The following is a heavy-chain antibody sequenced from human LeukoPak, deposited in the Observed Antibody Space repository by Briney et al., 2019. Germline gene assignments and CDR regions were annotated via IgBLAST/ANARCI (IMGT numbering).Heavy chain of an antibody. Sequence: PGRSLRLSCAASGFTFSSYGMHWVRQAPGKGLEWVAVIWYDGSNKYYADSVKGRFTISRDNSKNTLYLQMNSLRAEDTAVYYCARDYSGSYGYFDYWGQGTLVTVSS. CDR2: IWYDGSNK. CDR1: GFTFSSYG. V-gene: IGHV3-33*01. CDR3: ARDYSGSYGYFDY. J-gene: IGHJ4*02. D-gene: IGHD1-26*01.